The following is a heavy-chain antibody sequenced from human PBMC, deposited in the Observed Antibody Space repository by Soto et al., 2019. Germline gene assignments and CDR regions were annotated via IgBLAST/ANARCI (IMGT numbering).Heavy chain of an antibody. V-gene: IGHV3-30-3*01. CDR3: ARQGMAARKYFHRYLDV. CDR2: ISYDGSST. D-gene: IGHD6-6*01. Sequence: QVHLEESGGGVVQPGRSLRLSCAASGFTFRDYAFHWVRQAPGKGLEWVTLISYDGSSTLFADSVKGRFTISRNNSQKTLYLQMNSLRAEDTVVYDCARQGMAARKYFHRYLDVWGQGTTVIVSS. J-gene: IGHJ6*02. CDR1: GFTFRDYA.